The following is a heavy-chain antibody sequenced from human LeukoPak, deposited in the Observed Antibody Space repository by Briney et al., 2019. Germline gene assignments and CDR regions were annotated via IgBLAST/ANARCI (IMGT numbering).Heavy chain of an antibody. D-gene: IGHD5-18*01. CDR3: ATDDSYGLRDDAFDI. CDR1: GYTLTELS. Sequence: ASVKVSCKVSGYTLTELSMHWVRQAPGKGLEWMGGFDPEDGETIYAQKFQGRVTMTEDTSTDTAYMELSSLRSEDTAVYYCATDDSYGLRDDAFDIWGQGTMVTVSS. J-gene: IGHJ3*02. CDR2: FDPEDGET. V-gene: IGHV1-24*01.